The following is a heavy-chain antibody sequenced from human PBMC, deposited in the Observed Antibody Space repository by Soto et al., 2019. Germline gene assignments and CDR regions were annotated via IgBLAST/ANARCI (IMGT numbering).Heavy chain of an antibody. CDR1: GYTFTSYG. Sequence: ASVKVSCKASGYTFTSYGISWVRQAPGQGLESMGWISAYNGNTNYAQKLQGRVTMTTDTSTSTAYMELRSLRSDDTAVYYCARVPAPHAFFSIAAAGIDYWGQGTLVTVSS. J-gene: IGHJ4*02. V-gene: IGHV1-18*01. D-gene: IGHD6-13*01. CDR2: ISAYNGNT. CDR3: ARVPAPHAFFSIAAAGIDY.